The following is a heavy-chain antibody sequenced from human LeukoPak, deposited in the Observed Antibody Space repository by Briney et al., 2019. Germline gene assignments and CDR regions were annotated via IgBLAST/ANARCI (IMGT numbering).Heavy chain of an antibody. V-gene: IGHV3-9*03. CDR3: AKDHERNSVHAFDI. J-gene: IGHJ3*02. CDR2: ISWNSGSI. Sequence: GRSLRLSCAASGFTFDDYAMHWVRQAPGKGLEWVSGISWNSGSIGYADSVKGRFTISRDNAKNSLYLQMNSLRAEDMALYYCAKDHERNSVHAFDIWGQGTMVTVSS. CDR1: GFTFDDYA. D-gene: IGHD2/OR15-2a*01.